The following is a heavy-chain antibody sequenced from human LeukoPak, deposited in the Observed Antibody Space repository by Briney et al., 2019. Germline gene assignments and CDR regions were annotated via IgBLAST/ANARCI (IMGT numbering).Heavy chain of an antibody. CDR3: ARCRGDCQAFDY. CDR2: ISDTGTYT. Sequence: GGSLRLPCAASEFSFSDFYMSWIRQAPGKGLEWLSYISDTGTYTKYADSVKGRFTISRDIAKYSLFLQMNFLRAEDTAVYYCARCRGDCQAFDYWGQGTLVTVSS. CDR1: EFSFSDFY. V-gene: IGHV3-11*03. D-gene: IGHD2-21*02. J-gene: IGHJ4*02.